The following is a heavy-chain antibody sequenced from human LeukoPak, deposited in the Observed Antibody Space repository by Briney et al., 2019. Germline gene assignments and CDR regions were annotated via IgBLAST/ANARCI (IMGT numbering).Heavy chain of an antibody. V-gene: IGHV3-74*01. D-gene: IGHD1-1*01. CDR3: AKDGERHPDDY. CDR1: GFTFSSYW. Sequence: GGSLRLSCAASGFTFSSYWMHWVRQAPGKGLVWVSRINRDGSSTSYADSVKGRFTISRDNAKNTLYLQMSSLRAEDTAVYYCAKDGERHPDDYWGQGTLVTVSS. J-gene: IGHJ4*02. CDR2: INRDGSST.